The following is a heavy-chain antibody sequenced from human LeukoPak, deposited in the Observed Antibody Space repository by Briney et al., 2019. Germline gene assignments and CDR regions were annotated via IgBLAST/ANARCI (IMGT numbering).Heavy chain of an antibody. CDR1: GGCFSADY. CDR2: INHSGST. J-gene: IGHJ4*02. Sequence: SETLSLTCAVYGGCFSADYWSWIRQPPGKGLEWIGEINHSGSTNYNPSLKSRVTISVDTSKNQFSLKLSSVTAADTAVYYCARNSHYYDSSGFNYWGQGSLVTVSS. V-gene: IGHV4-34*01. D-gene: IGHD3-22*01. CDR3: ARNSHYYDSSGFNY.